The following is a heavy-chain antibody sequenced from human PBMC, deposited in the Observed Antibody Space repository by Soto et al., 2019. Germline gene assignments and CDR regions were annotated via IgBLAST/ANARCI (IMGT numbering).Heavy chain of an antibody. CDR1: GGSISSYY. D-gene: IGHD6-19*01. Sequence: VSLTCTVSGGSISSYYWSWIRQPAGKGLEWIGRIYTSGSTNYNPSLKSRVTMSVDTSKNQFSLKLSSVTAADTAVYYCARDRRIEVAGGINWFDPWGQGTLVTVSS. CDR3: ARDRRIEVAGGINWFDP. CDR2: IYTSGST. V-gene: IGHV4-4*07. J-gene: IGHJ5*02.